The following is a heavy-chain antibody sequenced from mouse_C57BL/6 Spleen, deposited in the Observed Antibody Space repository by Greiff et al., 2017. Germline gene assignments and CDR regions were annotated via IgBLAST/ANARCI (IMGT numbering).Heavy chain of an antibody. J-gene: IGHJ2*01. CDR3: ARGGVRDGSSPSLDY. Sequence: EVHLVESGGGLVKPGGSLKLSCAASGFTFSSYAMSWVRQTPEKRLEWVATISDGGSYTYYPDNVKGRYTISRDNAKNTLYLQMSHLTSEDTAMYYGARGGVRDGSSPSLDYWGQGTTLTVSS. CDR2: ISDGGSYT. V-gene: IGHV5-4*01. D-gene: IGHD1-1*01. CDR1: GFTFSSYA.